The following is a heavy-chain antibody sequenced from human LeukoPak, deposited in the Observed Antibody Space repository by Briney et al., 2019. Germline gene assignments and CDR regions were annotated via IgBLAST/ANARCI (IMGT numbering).Heavy chain of an antibody. V-gene: IGHV1-69*13. CDR1: EGTFSTYA. CDR2: IIPFIGGS. CDR3: ARDSH. Sequence: ASVKVSCKFSEGTFSTYAISWVRQAPGQGLEWMGRIIPFIGGSNYAQRFQGRVTITADESTSTAYMELSSLRSEDTAVYYCARDSHWGQGTLVTVSS. J-gene: IGHJ4*02.